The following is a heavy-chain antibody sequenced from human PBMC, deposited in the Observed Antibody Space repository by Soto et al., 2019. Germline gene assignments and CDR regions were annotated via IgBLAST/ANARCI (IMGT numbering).Heavy chain of an antibody. CDR3: ASVYDFWSGDNWFDP. CDR1: GYTFTSYA. CDR2: INAGNGNT. J-gene: IGHJ5*02. V-gene: IGHV1-3*01. D-gene: IGHD3-3*01. Sequence: ASVKVSCKASGYTFTSYAMHCVHQAPGQRLEWMGWINAGNGNTKYSQKFQGRVTITRDTSASTAYMELSSLRSEDTAVYYCASVYDFWSGDNWFDPWGQGTLVTVSS.